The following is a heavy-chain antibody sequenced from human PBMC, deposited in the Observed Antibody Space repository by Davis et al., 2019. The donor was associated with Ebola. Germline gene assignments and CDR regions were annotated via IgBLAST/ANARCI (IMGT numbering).Heavy chain of an antibody. D-gene: IGHD3-22*01. Sequence: MPSETLSLTCTVSGGSISSGDYYWSWIRQPPGKGLEWIGYIYYSGSTYYNPSLKSRVTISVDPSTNLFSLKLTSVTAADTAVYFWARGDSYYDPSGYYAGPEAPDHWGQGTLVTVSS. CDR3: ARGDSYYDPSGYYAGPEAPDH. V-gene: IGHV4-30-4*01. CDR2: IYYSGST. CDR1: GGSISSGDYY. J-gene: IGHJ4*02.